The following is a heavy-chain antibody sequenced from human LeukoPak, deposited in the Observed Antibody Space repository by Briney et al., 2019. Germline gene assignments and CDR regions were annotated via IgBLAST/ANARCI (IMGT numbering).Heavy chain of an antibody. CDR2: IYPGDSDT. CDR1: GYSFTSYW. Sequence: GESLKISCKGSGYSFTSYWIGWVRQMPGKGLEWMGIIYPGDSDTRYSPSFQGQVTISADKSISTAYLQWSSLKASDTAMYYCARYMGEVATTPYYFDYWGQGTLVTVSS. CDR3: ARYMGEVATTPYYFDY. V-gene: IGHV5-51*01. D-gene: IGHD5-24*01. J-gene: IGHJ4*02.